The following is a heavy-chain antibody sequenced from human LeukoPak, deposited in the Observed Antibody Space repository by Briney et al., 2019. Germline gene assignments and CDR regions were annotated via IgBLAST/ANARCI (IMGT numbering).Heavy chain of an antibody. J-gene: IGHJ2*01. Sequence: SVKVSCKASGGTFSSYAISWVRQAPGQGLEWMGRIIPIFGTASYAQKFQGRVTITTDESTSTAYMELSSLRSEDTAVYYCARDSGTWDWHFDLWGRGTLVTVSS. CDR2: IIPIFGTA. CDR1: GGTFSSYA. D-gene: IGHD1-26*01. CDR3: ARDSGTWDWHFDL. V-gene: IGHV1-69*05.